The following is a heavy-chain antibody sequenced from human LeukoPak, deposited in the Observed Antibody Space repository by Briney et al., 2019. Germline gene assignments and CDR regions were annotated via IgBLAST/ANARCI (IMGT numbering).Heavy chain of an antibody. CDR3: AKQSYARSLGE. Sequence: GRSLRLSCATSGFPFSDFSMSWVRQAPGKGLEWISTTNSGGATTDYAESVKGRFTISRDNSKNILYLQMSSLRVEDTAMYYCAKQSYARSLGEGGPGTLVTVSS. CDR1: GFPFSDFS. V-gene: IGHV3-23*01. J-gene: IGHJ4*02. CDR2: TNSGGATT. D-gene: IGHD2-8*01.